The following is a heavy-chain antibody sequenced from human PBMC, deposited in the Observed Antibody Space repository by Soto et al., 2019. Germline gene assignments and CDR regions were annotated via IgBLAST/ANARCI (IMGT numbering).Heavy chain of an antibody. D-gene: IGHD2-15*01. V-gene: IGHV3-30*18. CDR1: GFTFSSYG. Sequence: QVQLVESGGGVVQPGRSLRLSCAASGFTFSSYGMHWVRQAPGKGLEWVAVISYDGSDKYYADSVKGRFTISRDNSNTTLYLQRDSLRAGDTAAYYCPKGVVVATTYFQPWGQGTLVTVSS. J-gene: IGHJ1*01. CDR2: ISYDGSDK. CDR3: PKGVVVATTYFQP.